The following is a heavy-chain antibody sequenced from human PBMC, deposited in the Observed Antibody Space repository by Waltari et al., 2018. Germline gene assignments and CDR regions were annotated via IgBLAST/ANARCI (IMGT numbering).Heavy chain of an antibody. D-gene: IGHD2-15*01. CDR1: GGSISSSRYY. Sequence: QVQLQESGPGLVKPSETLSLTCTVSGGSISSSRYYWCWLRQPPGKGLEWIGSIYDSGSTYYNPALKSRVTISVDTSKNQFSLKLSSVTAADTAVYYCARGALGYCSGGSCYPPGYNWNDWGQGTLVTVSS. CDR2: IYDSGST. CDR3: ARGALGYCSGGSCYPPGYNWND. J-gene: IGHJ4*02. V-gene: IGHV4-39*07.